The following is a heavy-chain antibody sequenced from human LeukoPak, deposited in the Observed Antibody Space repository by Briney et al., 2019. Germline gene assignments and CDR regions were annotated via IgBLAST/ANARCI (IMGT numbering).Heavy chain of an antibody. Sequence: GGSLRLSCAASGFTFSDYYMTWIRQAPGKGLEWLSYISNTGGTVFYADSVMGRFTVSRDNAKRSLYLQIKSLRDDDTAVYHCALGTINKDYYFGMDVWGQGTTVTVSS. CDR3: ALGTINKDYYFGMDV. D-gene: IGHD2-8*01. J-gene: IGHJ6*02. CDR1: GFTFSDYY. V-gene: IGHV3-11*01. CDR2: ISNTGGTV.